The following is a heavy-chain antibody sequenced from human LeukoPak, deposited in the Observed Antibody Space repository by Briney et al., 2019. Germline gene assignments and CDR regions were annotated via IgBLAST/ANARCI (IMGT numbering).Heavy chain of an antibody. J-gene: IGHJ4*02. CDR2: INPNSGGT. V-gene: IGHV1-2*02. Sequence: ASVKVSCKASGYTFTGYYMHWVRQAPGQGLEWMGWINPNSGGTNYAQRFQGRVTMTRDTSISTAYMELSRLRSDDTAVYYCAKEFLIFGVVIQSFDYWGQGTLVTVSS. CDR3: AKEFLIFGVVIQSFDY. D-gene: IGHD3-3*01. CDR1: GYTFTGYY.